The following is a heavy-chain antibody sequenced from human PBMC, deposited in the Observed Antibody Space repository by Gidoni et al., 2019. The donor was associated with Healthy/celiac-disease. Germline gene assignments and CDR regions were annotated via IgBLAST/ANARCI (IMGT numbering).Heavy chain of an antibody. CDR1: GFTFRSYD. D-gene: IGHD1-1*01. Sequence: EVQLVESGGGLVQPGGSLRLSCAASGFTFRSYDMHWVRQATGKGLEWVSGIGTAGDTYYPGSVKGRFTISRENAKNSLYLQMNSLRAGDTAVYYCARGGDWNEPQGYGMDVWGQGTTVTVSS. CDR3: ARGGDWNEPQGYGMDV. V-gene: IGHV3-13*01. CDR2: IGTAGDT. J-gene: IGHJ6*02.